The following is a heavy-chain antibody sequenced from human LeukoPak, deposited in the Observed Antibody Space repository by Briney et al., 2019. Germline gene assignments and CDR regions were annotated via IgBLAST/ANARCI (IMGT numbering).Heavy chain of an antibody. D-gene: IGHD5-24*01. Sequence: GGSLRLSCAASGFTLSNYAMHWVRQPAGEGLEWVSALGTAGDTFYPGSVKGRFTISRDNAKKSLFLQMNSLRAEDTAVYYCARQNPPHGNFDYLGQGTLVTGSS. V-gene: IGHV3-13*01. CDR3: ARQNPPHGNFDY. CDR1: GFTLSNYA. CDR2: LGTAGDT. J-gene: IGHJ4*02.